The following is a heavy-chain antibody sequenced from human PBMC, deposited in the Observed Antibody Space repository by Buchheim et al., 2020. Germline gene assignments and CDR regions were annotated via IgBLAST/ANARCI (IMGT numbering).Heavy chain of an antibody. CDR3: ARVNREYSNNWYFWP. D-gene: IGHD1-7*01. Sequence: QVQLVQSGAEVKKPGASVKVSCKASGYTFTSYDINWVRQAPGQGLEWMGIINPSGGIRTYAQKFQGRVTMTRDTSTSTVYMELSSLRSEDTAVYYCARVNREYSNNWYFWPWGQGTL. J-gene: IGHJ5*02. CDR1: GYTFTSYD. V-gene: IGHV1-46*03. CDR2: INPSGGIR.